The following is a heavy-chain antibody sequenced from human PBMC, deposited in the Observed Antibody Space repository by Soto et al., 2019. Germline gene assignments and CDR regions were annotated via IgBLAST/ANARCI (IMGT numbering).Heavy chain of an antibody. D-gene: IGHD3-22*01. CDR1: GGSISSYY. CDR2: IYYSGST. CDR3: ARAGDSSGYYWYFDL. J-gene: IGHJ2*01. Sequence: QVQLQESGPGLVKPSETMSLTCTVSGGSISSYYWSWIRQPPGKGLEWIGYIYYSGSTNYNPSLKSRVTISVDTSKNQFSLKLSSVHAADTAVYYCARAGDSSGYYWYFDLWGRGTLVTVSS. V-gene: IGHV4-59*01.